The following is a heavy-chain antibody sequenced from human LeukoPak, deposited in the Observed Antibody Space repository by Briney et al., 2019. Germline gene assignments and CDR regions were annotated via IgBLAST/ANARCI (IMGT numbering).Heavy chain of an antibody. D-gene: IGHD3-9*01. J-gene: IGHJ4*02. V-gene: IGHV3-23*01. CDR2: ISGSGGST. CDR3: ARALRYFDWLYPWTFDY. CDR1: GFTFSSYA. Sequence: GGSLRLSCAASGFTFSSYAMSWVRQAPGKGLEWVSAISGSGGSTYYADSVKGRFTISRDNAKNSLFLQMNSLRAEDTAVYYCARALRYFDWLYPWTFDYWGQGTLVTVSS.